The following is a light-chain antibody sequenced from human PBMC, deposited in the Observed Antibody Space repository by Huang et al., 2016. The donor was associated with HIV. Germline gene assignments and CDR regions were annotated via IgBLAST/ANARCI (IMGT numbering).Light chain of an antibody. J-gene: IGKJ2*01. V-gene: IGKV3-15*01. CDR1: QSVSSN. Sequence: EIVMTQFPANLSVSPGERATLSCRASQSVSSNLAWYQQKPGQAPRLLIYRASTRAVGIPDRFSGSGSGTEFTLTISSLQSEDFALYYCHQYNDWPPYTFGQGTKLEIK. CDR3: HQYNDWPPYT. CDR2: RAS.